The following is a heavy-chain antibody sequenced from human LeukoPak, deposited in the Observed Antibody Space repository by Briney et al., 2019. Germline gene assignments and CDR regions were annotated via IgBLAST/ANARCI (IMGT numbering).Heavy chain of an antibody. CDR3: ARDYADYVGYFFFDY. CDR2: ISGGGETT. V-gene: IGHV3-23*01. D-gene: IGHD4-17*01. CDR1: GFTFNNYA. J-gene: IGHJ4*02. Sequence: GGSLRLPCAASGFTFNNYAMDWVRQAPGKGLGWVSSISGGGETTYYADSAKGRFTISRDNSQNTLYLQMNSLRVEDTAVYYCARDYADYVGYFFFDYWGQGTLVTVSS.